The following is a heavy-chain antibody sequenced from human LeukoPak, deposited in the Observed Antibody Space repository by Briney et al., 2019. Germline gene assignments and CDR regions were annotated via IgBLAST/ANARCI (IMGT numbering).Heavy chain of an antibody. J-gene: IGHJ4*02. CDR3: ARFSGGYCSSTSCYRSLDFDY. CDR1: GFTVSSNY. V-gene: IGHV3-66*02. Sequence: AGSLRLSCAASGFTVSSNYMSWVRQAPGKGLEWVSVIYSGGSTYYADSVKGRFTISRDNSKNTLYLQMNSLRAEDTAVYYCARFSGGYCSSTSCYRSLDFDYWGQGTLVTVSS. D-gene: IGHD2-2*02. CDR2: IYSGGST.